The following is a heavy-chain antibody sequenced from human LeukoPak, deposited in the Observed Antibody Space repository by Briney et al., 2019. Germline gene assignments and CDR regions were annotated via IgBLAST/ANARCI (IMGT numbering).Heavy chain of an antibody. J-gene: IGHJ4*02. CDR1: GFTFSSYN. D-gene: IGHD2-2*01. Sequence: SGGSLILSCAASGFTFSSYNMNWVRQAPGKGLEWVSSISSSSSYIYYADSVKGRFTISRDNAKNSLYLQMNSLRAEDTAVYYCARSMTRTPAFDYWGQRTLVTVSS. V-gene: IGHV3-21*01. CDR3: ARSMTRTPAFDY. CDR2: ISSSSSYI.